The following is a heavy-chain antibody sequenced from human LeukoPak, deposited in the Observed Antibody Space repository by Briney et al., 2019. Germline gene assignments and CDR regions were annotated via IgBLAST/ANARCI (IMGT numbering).Heavy chain of an antibody. CDR2: FDPEDGET. D-gene: IGHD3-16*02. V-gene: IGHV1-24*01. Sequence: ASVKVSCKVSGYTLTELSMHWVRQAPGKGLEWMGGFDPEDGETIYAQKFQGRVTMTEDTSTDTAYMELSSLRSEDTAVYYCARDTAHYDYVWGSYPNDAFDIWGQGTMVTVSS. J-gene: IGHJ3*02. CDR3: ARDTAHYDYVWGSYPNDAFDI. CDR1: GYTLTELS.